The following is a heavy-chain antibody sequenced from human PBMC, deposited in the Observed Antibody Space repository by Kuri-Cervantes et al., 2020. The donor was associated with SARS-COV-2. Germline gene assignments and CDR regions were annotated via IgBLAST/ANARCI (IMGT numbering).Heavy chain of an antibody. CDR3: ARESDSNYAINYYYGMDV. J-gene: IGHJ6*02. V-gene: IGHV1-2*02. CDR1: GYTFTGYY. Sequence: ASVKVSCKASGYTFTGYYMHWVRQAPGQGLEWMGWINPNSGGTNYAQKFQGRVTMTRDTSTSTVYMELSSLRSEDTAVYYCARESDSNYAINYYYGMDVWGQGTTVTVSS. D-gene: IGHD4-11*01. CDR2: INPNSGGT.